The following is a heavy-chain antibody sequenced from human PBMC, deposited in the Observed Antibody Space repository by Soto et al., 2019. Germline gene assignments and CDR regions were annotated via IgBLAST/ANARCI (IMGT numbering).Heavy chain of an antibody. J-gene: IGHJ4*02. D-gene: IGHD4-17*01. CDR1: GFSLSTNGVG. V-gene: IGHV2-5*02. CDR3: AKKGGGDYGLGY. CDR2: IYWDDSK. Sequence: QITLKESGPTLVKPTQTLTLTCTFSGFSLSTNGVGVGWIRQPPGKALEWLALIYWDDSKHYSPSLKSRLTIXKDXSRNQVVLTMTNMDPVDTATYYCAKKGGGDYGLGYWGQGTLVTVSS.